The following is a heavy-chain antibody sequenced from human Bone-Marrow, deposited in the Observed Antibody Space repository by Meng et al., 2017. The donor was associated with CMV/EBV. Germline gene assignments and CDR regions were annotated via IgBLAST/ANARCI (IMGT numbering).Heavy chain of an antibody. Sequence: GSFSGYSWSWIRQPPGKGLEWIGEINHSGSTNYNPSLKSRVTISVDTSKNQFSLKLSSVTAADTAVYYCARYKTVVGATTDYWYFDLWGRGTLVTVSS. V-gene: IGHV4-34*01. J-gene: IGHJ2*01. CDR2: INHSGST. CDR1: GSFSGYS. CDR3: ARYKTVVGATTDYWYFDL. D-gene: IGHD1-26*01.